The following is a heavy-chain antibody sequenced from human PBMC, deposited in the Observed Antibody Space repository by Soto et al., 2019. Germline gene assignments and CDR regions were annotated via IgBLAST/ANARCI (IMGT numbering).Heavy chain of an antibody. CDR1: GFTFSSYI. J-gene: IGHJ6*02. CDR3: ASEVQGGMDV. Sequence: GSLRLSFAASGFTFSSYIMNWVRQAPVKGLEWVSSISSSSSYIYYADSVKGRFTISRDNAKNSLYLQMNSLRAEETAVYYCASEVQGGMDVCGQGTTVPVSS. V-gene: IGHV3-21*01. CDR2: ISSSSSYI.